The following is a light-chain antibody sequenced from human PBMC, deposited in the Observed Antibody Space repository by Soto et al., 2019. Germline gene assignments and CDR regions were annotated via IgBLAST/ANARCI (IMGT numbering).Light chain of an antibody. J-gene: IGKJ1*01. CDR1: QSISNH. CDR3: QQSYSTPRT. V-gene: IGKV1-39*01. CDR2: AAS. Sequence: DIQMTQSPSSLSASVEDRVIITCRASQSISNHLNWYQQKPGKAPKLLIYAASTLQSGVPSRFSGSGSGTDFTLSIGSLQPEDFATYYCQQSYSTPRTFGQGTKVEIK.